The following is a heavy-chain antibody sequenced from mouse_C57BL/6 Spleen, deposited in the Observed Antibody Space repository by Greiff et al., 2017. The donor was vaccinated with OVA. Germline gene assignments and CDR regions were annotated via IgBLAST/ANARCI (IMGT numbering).Heavy chain of an antibody. CDR1: GYTFTSYW. CDR3: ASNWDKKLDY. Sequence: QVQLQQPGAELVKPGASVKLSCTASGYTFTSYWMHWVKQRPGQGLEWIGMIHPDSGSTNYNEKFKSKATLTVDKSSSTAYMQLSSLTSEDSAVYYWASNWDKKLDYWGQGTTLTVSS. CDR2: IHPDSGST. D-gene: IGHD4-1*01. V-gene: IGHV1-64*01. J-gene: IGHJ2*01.